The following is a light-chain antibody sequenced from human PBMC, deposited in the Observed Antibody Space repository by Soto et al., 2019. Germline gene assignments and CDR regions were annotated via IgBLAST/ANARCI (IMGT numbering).Light chain of an antibody. Sequence: EIVLTQSPGTLFLSPGERGTLSCRASQNVSSSYLGWYQQKPGQAPRLLIYDASSRATGIPDRFSGSGSGTDLTLTISRLEPEDFAVYYCQQYGNSPKTFGQGTRLEIK. CDR1: QNVSSSY. CDR3: QQYGNSPKT. J-gene: IGKJ5*01. V-gene: IGKV3-20*01. CDR2: DAS.